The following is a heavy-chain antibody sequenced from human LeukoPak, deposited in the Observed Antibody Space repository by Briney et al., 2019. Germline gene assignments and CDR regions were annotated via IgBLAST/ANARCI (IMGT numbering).Heavy chain of an antibody. Sequence: ASVKVSCKASGGTFSSYAISWVRQAPGQGLEWMGGIIPIFGTANYAQRFQGRVTITTDESTSTAYMELSSLRSEDTAVYYCARGNCSSSSCYSADYWGQGTLVTVSS. J-gene: IGHJ4*02. CDR3: ARGNCSSSSCYSADY. D-gene: IGHD2-2*02. CDR2: IIPIFGTA. CDR1: GGTFSSYA. V-gene: IGHV1-69*05.